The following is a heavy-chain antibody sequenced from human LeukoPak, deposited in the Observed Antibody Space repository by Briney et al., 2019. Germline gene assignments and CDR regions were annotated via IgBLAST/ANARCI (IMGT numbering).Heavy chain of an antibody. CDR3: ATYRQVLLPFES. CDR2: IFPSGGEI. Sequence: GGSLRLSCAASGFTFSTFAMIWVRQPPGKGLEWVSSIFPSGGEIHYADSVRGRFTISRDNSKSILSLQMNSVRAEDTAIYYCATYRQVLLPFESWGQGTLVTVSS. V-gene: IGHV3-23*01. D-gene: IGHD5-18*01. J-gene: IGHJ4*02. CDR1: GFTFSTFA.